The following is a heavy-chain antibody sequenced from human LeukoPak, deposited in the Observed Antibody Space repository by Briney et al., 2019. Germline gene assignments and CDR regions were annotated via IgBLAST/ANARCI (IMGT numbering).Heavy chain of an antibody. J-gene: IGHJ4*02. CDR3: ASEGSSWYYFDY. Sequence: GGSLRLSCAASGFTFSSYWMHWVRQAPGKGLVWVSRIKSDGSSTSYADSVKGRFTISRDNAKNTLYLQMNSLRAEDTAVYYCASEGSSWYYFDYWGQGTLVTVSS. CDR2: IKSDGSST. V-gene: IGHV3-74*01. CDR1: GFTFSSYW. D-gene: IGHD6-13*01.